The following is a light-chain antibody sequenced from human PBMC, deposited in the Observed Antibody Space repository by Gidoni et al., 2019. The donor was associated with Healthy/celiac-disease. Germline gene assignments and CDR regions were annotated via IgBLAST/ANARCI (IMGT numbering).Light chain of an antibody. CDR1: QSVLYSSNNKNY. CDR2: WAS. V-gene: IGKV4-1*01. CDR3: QQYYSTPQT. J-gene: IGKJ1*01. Sequence: DIVMTQSPSFLASSLGERATINCKSSQSVLYSSNNKNYLAWYQQKPGQPPKLLIYWASTRESGVPDRFSGSGSGTDFTLTISSLQAEDVAVYYCQQYYSTPQTFGQGTKVEIK.